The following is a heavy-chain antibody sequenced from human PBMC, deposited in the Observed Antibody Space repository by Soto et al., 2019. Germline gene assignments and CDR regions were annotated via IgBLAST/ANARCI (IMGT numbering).Heavy chain of an antibody. CDR3: ARDLELIGEQGFQH. CDR2: IYYSGST. Sequence: SETLSLTCTVSGGSISSYYWSWIRQPPGKGLEWIGYIYYSGSTNYNPSLKSRVTISVDTSKNQFSLKLSSVTAADTAVYYCARDLELIGEQGFQHWGQGTLVTVSS. CDR1: GGSISSYY. V-gene: IGHV4-59*01. J-gene: IGHJ1*01.